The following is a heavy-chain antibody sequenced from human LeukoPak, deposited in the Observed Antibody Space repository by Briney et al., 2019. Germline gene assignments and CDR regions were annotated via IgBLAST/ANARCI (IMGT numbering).Heavy chain of an antibody. D-gene: IGHD7-27*01. CDR1: GDSVSSNSAA. Sequence: SQTLSLTCAPSGDSVSSNSAAWNWITQSPSRGLEWLGRTYYRSMWFNDYALSVKSRITINPDTSKNQFSLHLNSVTPEDTAVYYCARDRHGHWGFDPWGQGTLVTVSS. J-gene: IGHJ5*02. CDR2: TYYRSMWFN. CDR3: ARDRHGHWGFDP. V-gene: IGHV6-1*01.